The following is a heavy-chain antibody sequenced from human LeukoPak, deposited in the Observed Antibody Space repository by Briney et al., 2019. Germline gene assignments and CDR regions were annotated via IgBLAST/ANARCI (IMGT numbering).Heavy chain of an antibody. Sequence: GGSLRLSRAASGFTFSSYAMSWVRQAPARGLEWVSSLRGDGSTFYADSVKGRFTLSRDESRNTVYFQLNSLRVEDTAVYYCAKASWVSNGDAVLWGQGTLVTVFS. D-gene: IGHD1-1*01. CDR2: LRGDGST. CDR3: AKASWVSNGDAVL. V-gene: IGHV3-23*01. J-gene: IGHJ4*02. CDR1: GFTFSSYA.